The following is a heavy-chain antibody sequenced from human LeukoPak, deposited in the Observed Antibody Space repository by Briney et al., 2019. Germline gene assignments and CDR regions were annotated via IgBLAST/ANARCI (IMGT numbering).Heavy chain of an antibody. V-gene: IGHV3-11*01. Sequence: GGSLRLSCAASGFTFSDYYMSWIRQAPGKGLEWVSYISSSGSTIYYADSVKGRFTISRDNAKNSLYLQMNSLRAEDTAVYYCARAITMVRGVRNDAFDIWGQGTMVTVSS. D-gene: IGHD3-10*01. J-gene: IGHJ3*02. CDR2: ISSSGSTI. CDR1: GFTFSDYY. CDR3: ARAITMVRGVRNDAFDI.